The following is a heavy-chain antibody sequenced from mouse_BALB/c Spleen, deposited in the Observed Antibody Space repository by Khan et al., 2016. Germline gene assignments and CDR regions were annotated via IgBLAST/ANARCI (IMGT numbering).Heavy chain of an antibody. CDR2: MNTYTGEP. CDR1: GYTFTNYG. V-gene: IGHV9-3-1*01. D-gene: IGHD2-4*01. CDR3: ARDYDYDGDWYFDV. Sequence: QIQLVQSGPELKKPGETVKISCKASGYTFTNYGMNWVKQAPGEGLKWMGWMNTYTGEPTYADDFKGRFAFSLKTSARTVYLQINNLKNEDTATYFCARDYDYDGDWYFDVWGAGTTVTVSS. J-gene: IGHJ1*01.